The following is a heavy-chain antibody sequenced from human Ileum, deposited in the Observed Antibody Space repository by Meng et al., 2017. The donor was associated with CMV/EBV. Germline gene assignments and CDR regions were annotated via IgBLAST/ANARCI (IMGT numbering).Heavy chain of an antibody. Sequence: GESLKISCAGSGFSFSNYEMTWVRQAPGKGLEWLGHISNSGSTIYYADSVKGRFTISRDNAKNSLYLQMNSLRAEDTALYYCAGQDCSSTRCSYHFYYGMDVWGQGTMVTVSS. D-gene: IGHD2-2*01. V-gene: IGHV3-48*03. J-gene: IGHJ6*02. CDR2: ISNSGSTI. CDR1: GFSFSNYE. CDR3: AGQDCSSTRCSYHFYYGMDV.